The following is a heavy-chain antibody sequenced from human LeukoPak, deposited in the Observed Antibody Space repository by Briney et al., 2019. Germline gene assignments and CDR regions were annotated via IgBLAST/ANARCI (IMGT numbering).Heavy chain of an antibody. CDR3: ARGGRGDFWSGYAYNWFDP. Sequence: GGSLRLSCAASGFTFSSYEMNWVRQAPGKGLEWVSYISSSGSTIYYADSVKGRFTISRGNAKNSLYLQMNSLRAEDTAVYYCARGGRGDFWSGYAYNWFDPWGQGTLVTVSS. CDR2: ISSSGSTI. CDR1: GFTFSSYE. J-gene: IGHJ5*02. D-gene: IGHD3-3*01. V-gene: IGHV3-48*03.